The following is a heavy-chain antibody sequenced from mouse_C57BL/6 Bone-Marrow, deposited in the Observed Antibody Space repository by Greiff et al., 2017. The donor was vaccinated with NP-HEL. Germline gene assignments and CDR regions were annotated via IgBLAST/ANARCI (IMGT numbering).Heavy chain of an antibody. D-gene: IGHD1-1*01. Sequence: QVQLQQPGAELVRPGSSVKLSCKASGYTFTSYWMDWVKQRPEQGLEWIGNIYPSDSETHYNQKFKDKATLTVDKSSSTAYMQLSSLTSEDSAVYYCARSGSSDPLYYYAMDYWGQGTSVTVSS. V-gene: IGHV1-61*01. CDR3: ARSGSSDPLYYYAMDY. CDR2: IYPSDSET. CDR1: GYTFTSYW. J-gene: IGHJ4*01.